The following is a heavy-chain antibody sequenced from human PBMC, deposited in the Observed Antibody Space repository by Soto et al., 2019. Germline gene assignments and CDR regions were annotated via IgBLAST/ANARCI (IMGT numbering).Heavy chain of an antibody. CDR1: GFSFSSYA. J-gene: IGHJ4*02. V-gene: IGHV3-23*01. CDR3: AISYSSSSCFDY. Sequence: PGGSLRLSCAASGFSFSSYAMSWVRQAPGKGLEWVSTVSVSGGSTYYADSVKGRFTISRDNSKNTLYLQMNSLRAEDTAVYYCAISYSSSSCFDYWGQGTLVTVSS. D-gene: IGHD6-6*01. CDR2: VSVSGGST.